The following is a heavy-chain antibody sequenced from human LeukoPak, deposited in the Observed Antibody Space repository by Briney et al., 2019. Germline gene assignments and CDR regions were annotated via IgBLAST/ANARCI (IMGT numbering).Heavy chain of an antibody. D-gene: IGHD3-22*01. CDR3: ARGLIYDSSGYPGY. Sequence: PSETLSLTCTVSGGSISSYYWSWIRQPPGKGLEWIGYIYYSGSTYYNPSLKSRVTISVDTSKNQFSLKLSSVTAADTAVYYCARGLIYDSSGYPGYWGQGTLVTVSS. CDR1: GGSISSYY. CDR2: IYYSGST. J-gene: IGHJ4*02. V-gene: IGHV4-59*08.